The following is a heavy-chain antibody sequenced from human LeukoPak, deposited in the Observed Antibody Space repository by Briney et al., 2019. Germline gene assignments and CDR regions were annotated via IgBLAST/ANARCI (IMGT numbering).Heavy chain of an antibody. D-gene: IGHD5-12*01. CDR1: GGSFSGYY. J-gene: IGHJ4*02. Sequence: SETLSLTCAVYGGSFSGYYWSWIRQPPGKGLEWIGEINHSGSTNYNPSLKSRVTISVDTSKNQFSLKLSSVTAADTAVYYCARRQTAKWLRFPRSDWVDYWGQGTLVTVSS. CDR3: ARRQTAKWLRFPRSDWVDY. V-gene: IGHV4-34*01. CDR2: INHSGST.